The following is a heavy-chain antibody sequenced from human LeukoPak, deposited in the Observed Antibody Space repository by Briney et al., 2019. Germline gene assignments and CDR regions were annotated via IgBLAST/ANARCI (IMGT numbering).Heavy chain of an antibody. Sequence: NPSETLSLTCAVYGGSFSGYYWSWIRQPPGKGLEWIGEINHSGSTNYNPSLKSRVTISVDTSKNQFSLKLSSVTAADTAVYYCARRRLLWFGVGYMDVWGKGTTVTVSS. CDR2: INHSGST. CDR3: ARRRLLWFGVGYMDV. J-gene: IGHJ6*03. CDR1: GGSFSGYY. V-gene: IGHV4-34*01. D-gene: IGHD3-10*01.